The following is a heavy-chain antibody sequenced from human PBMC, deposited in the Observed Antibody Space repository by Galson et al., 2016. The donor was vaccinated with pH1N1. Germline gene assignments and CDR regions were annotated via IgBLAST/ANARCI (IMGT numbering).Heavy chain of an antibody. CDR3: TRGVPTVGGY. J-gene: IGHJ4*02. Sequence: SLRLSCAASGYTFSNHWMSWVRQAPGKGLEWVANINQDGSVKYYVDSVKGRFTISRDNATSSLYMQMDSLRAEDTAVYYCTRGVPTVGGYWGQGTLVTVSS. CDR1: GYTFSNHW. V-gene: IGHV3-7*01. CDR2: INQDGSVK. D-gene: IGHD4-23*01.